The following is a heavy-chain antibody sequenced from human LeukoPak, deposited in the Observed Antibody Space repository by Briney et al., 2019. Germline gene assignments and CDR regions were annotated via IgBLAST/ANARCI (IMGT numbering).Heavy chain of an antibody. V-gene: IGHV3-21*01. J-gene: IGHJ3*02. CDR2: IGSSSTYI. D-gene: IGHD3-22*01. CDR1: GFTFSVYS. CDR3: AKGGNYYDRNHAFDI. Sequence: GGSLRLSCAASGFTFSVYSMNWIRQAPGKGLEWVSYIGSSSTYITYAESVKGRFTISRDNSKNTLYLQMNSLRAEDTAVYYCAKGGNYYDRNHAFDIWGQGTMVTVSS.